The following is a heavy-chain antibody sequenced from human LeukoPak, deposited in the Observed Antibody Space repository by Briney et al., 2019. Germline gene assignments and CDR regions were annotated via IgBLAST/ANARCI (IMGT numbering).Heavy chain of an antibody. V-gene: IGHV1-2*02. D-gene: IGHD6-19*01. CDR3: ARIIAVAGTNFDY. J-gene: IGHJ4*02. CDR1: GYTFTGYC. CDR2: INPNSGGT. Sequence: ASVKVSCKPSGYTFTGYCMHWVRQAPGQGLEWMGWINPNSGGTNYAQKSQGRVTMTRDTSISTAYMELSRLRSDDTAVYYCARIIAVAGTNFDYWGQGTLVTVSS.